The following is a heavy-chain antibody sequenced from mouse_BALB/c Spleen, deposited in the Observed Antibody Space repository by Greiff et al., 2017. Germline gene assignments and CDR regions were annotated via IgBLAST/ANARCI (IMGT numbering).Heavy chain of an antibody. D-gene: IGHD4-1*01. Sequence: QVQLQQSGAELAKPGASVKMSCKASGYTFTSYWMHWVKQRPGQGLEWIGYINPSTGYTEYNQKFKDKATLTADKSSSTAYMQLSSLTSEDSAVYYCARETGGGYFDYWGQGTTLTVSS. V-gene: IGHV1-7*01. CDR1: GYTFTSYW. CDR3: ARETGGGYFDY. CDR2: INPSTGYT. J-gene: IGHJ2*01.